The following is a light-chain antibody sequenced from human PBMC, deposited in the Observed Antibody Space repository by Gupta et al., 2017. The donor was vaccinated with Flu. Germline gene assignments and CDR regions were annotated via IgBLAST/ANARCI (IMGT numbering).Light chain of an antibody. V-gene: IGKV1-5*03. CDR3: QQYRGFRT. CDR2: EAS. Sequence: DIQMTQSPSTLSASIGDRVTITCRASQSLYRYLAWYQQKPGKAPKLLIYEASNLESGVPSRFSGSGSGTEFSLTINSLQPDDFATYYCQQYRGFRTFGQGTKVEI. CDR1: QSLYRY. J-gene: IGKJ1*01.